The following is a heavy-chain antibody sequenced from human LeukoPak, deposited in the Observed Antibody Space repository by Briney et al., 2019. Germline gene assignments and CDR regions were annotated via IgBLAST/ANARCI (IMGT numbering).Heavy chain of an antibody. Sequence: SETLSLTCAVYGGSFSGYYWSWIRQPPGKGLEWIGEINHSGSTNYNPSLKSRVTISVDTSKNQFSLKLSSVTAADTAVYYCARHGSTYALWNWGQGTLVTVSS. CDR1: GGSFSGYY. CDR3: ARHGSTYALWN. CDR2: INHSGST. V-gene: IGHV4-34*01. D-gene: IGHD2-2*01. J-gene: IGHJ4*02.